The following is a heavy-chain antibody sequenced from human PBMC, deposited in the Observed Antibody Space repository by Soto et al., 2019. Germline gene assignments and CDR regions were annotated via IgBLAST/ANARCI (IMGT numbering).Heavy chain of an antibody. CDR2: IYYSGST. CDR3: ARDACSGGSCPIDY. CDR1: GGSIGGGTAY. Sequence: SETLSLTCTVSGGSIGGGTAYWSWIRQRPGKGLEWIGYIYYSGSTYYNPSLKSRVTISVDTSKNQFSLKLSSVTAADTAMYYCARDACSGGSCPIDYWGQGTLVTVSS. J-gene: IGHJ4*02. D-gene: IGHD2-15*01. V-gene: IGHV4-31*03.